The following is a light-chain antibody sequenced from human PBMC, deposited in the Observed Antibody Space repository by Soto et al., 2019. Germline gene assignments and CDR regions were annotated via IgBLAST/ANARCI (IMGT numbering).Light chain of an antibody. J-gene: IGLJ1*01. CDR2: EVS. Sequence: QSVLTQPASVSGSPGQSITISCTGSSGDIGAYNYVSWFQQYPGKAPKLIISEVSNRPSGVSNRFSGSKSGTAASLTISGLQTEDEADYFCFSFTTDWTHVFGTGTKVTV. V-gene: IGLV2-14*01. CDR1: SGDIGAYNY. CDR3: FSFTTDWTHV.